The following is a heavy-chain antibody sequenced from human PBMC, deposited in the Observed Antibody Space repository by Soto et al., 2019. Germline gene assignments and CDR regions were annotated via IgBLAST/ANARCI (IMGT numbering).Heavy chain of an antibody. CDR1: GGSISSGGYY. CDR3: ARHPPGMAALDY. Sequence: QVQLQESGPGLVEPSQSLSLTCTVSGGSISSGGYYWTWIRQHPGEGLEWIGYIYYSGSTHYNPSLRSPVTISVDTSKNHFSLKLSSVTAADAAVYYCARHPPGMAALDYWGQGTLVTVSS. V-gene: IGHV4-31*01. J-gene: IGHJ4*02. D-gene: IGHD6-25*01. CDR2: IYYSGST.